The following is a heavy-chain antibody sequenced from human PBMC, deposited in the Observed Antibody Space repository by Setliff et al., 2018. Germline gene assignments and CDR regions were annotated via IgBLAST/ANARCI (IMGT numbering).Heavy chain of an antibody. Sequence: SETLSLTCTVSGGSISSYYWNWIRQPPGKGLEWIGYIHYSGSPNYHPSLKSRVSTSVDTSQNQISLKLSSVTAADMAVYYCARTMYSSSWYGAFDIWGQGTMVTVSS. D-gene: IGHD6-13*01. CDR1: GGSISSYY. J-gene: IGHJ3*02. V-gene: IGHV4-59*01. CDR3: ARTMYSSSWYGAFDI. CDR2: IHYSGSP.